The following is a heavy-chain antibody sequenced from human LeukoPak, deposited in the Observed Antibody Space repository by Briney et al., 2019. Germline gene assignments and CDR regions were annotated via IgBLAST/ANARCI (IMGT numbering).Heavy chain of an antibody. Sequence: SGTLSLTCAVSGDSISNSNWWSWVRQPPGKGLEWIGEIYHSGNTNYNPSLKSRVTITVDTSKNQFSLELNSVTAADTALYFCTTLYYYDTTGYYWRGFDYWGQGALVTVSS. V-gene: IGHV4-4*02. CDR3: TTLYYYDTTGYYWRGFDY. J-gene: IGHJ4*02. D-gene: IGHD3-22*01. CDR2: IYHSGNT. CDR1: GDSISNSNW.